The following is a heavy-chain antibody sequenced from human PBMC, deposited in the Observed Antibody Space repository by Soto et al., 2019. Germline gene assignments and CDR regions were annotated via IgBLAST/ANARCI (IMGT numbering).Heavy chain of an antibody. CDR1: GYTFTNYN. CDR2: LSAYNGNT. V-gene: IGHV1-18*01. CDR3: ARKIDYVGFDP. D-gene: IGHD4-17*01. J-gene: IGHJ5*02. Sequence: QVQLVQSGAEVKKPGASVKVSCKASGYTFTNYNINWVRQAPGQGLGWMGWLSAYNGNTNYAHKLQGRVHMTTDTSTSTAYMELRSLSSDNTAVYYCARKIDYVGFDPWGQGTLVTVSS.